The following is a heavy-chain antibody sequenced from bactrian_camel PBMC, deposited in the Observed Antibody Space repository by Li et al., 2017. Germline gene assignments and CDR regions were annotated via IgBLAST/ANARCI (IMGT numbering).Heavy chain of an antibody. J-gene: IGHJ4*01. V-gene: IGHV3S19*01. CDR1: RYTYMRYC. Sequence: VQLVESGGGSVQAGGSLRLSCVTSRYTYMRYCMGWFRQVSGQEREGVASIDADGETSYVDSVKGRFTVSKDNAKNVLSLQMRNLKPEDSAMYYCAAARCAGRSCTCSTELYDYVDWGQQGTQVTVS. D-gene: IGHD4*01. CDR2: IDADGET.